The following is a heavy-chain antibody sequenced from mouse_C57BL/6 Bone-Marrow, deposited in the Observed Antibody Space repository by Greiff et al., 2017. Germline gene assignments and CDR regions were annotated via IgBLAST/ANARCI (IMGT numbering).Heavy chain of an antibody. D-gene: IGHD1-1*01. J-gene: IGHJ2*01. CDR2: ISSGGSYT. Sequence: EVMLVESGGDLVKPGGSLKLSCAASGFTFSSYGMSWVRQTPDKRLEWVATISSGGSYTYYPDSVKGRFTISRDNAKNTLYLQMSSLKSEDTAMYYCARPYDYVRPYFDYWGQGTTLTVSS. CDR3: ARPYDYVRPYFDY. V-gene: IGHV5-6*02. CDR1: GFTFSSYG.